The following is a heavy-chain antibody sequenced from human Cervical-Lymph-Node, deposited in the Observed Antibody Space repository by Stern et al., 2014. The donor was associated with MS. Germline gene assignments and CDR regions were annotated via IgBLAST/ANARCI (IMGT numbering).Heavy chain of an antibody. J-gene: IGHJ6*02. Sequence: QLVESGGGLVQPGRSLRLSCAASGFTFVDYAMHWVRQAPGEGLEWVSGISGNGGKTDYADSVKGRFTISRDNAKNSLYLQMDSLRAEDTALYYCAKDMRGGSSYAMDVWGQGTTVTVSS. CDR2: ISGNGGKT. V-gene: IGHV3-9*01. CDR1: GFTFVDYA. D-gene: IGHD6-6*01. CDR3: AKDMRGGSSYAMDV.